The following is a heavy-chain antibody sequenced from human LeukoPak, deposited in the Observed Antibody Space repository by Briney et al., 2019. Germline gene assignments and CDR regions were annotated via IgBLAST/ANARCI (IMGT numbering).Heavy chain of an antibody. D-gene: IGHD1-20*01. V-gene: IGHV3-7*03. CDR1: GFTFSRFC. J-gene: IGHJ3*02. CDR3: SGEGYDLGAFDI. CDR2: IKEDGTEK. Sequence: GGSLRLSCAASGFTFSRFCMTWVRQAPGKGLEWVANIKEDGTEKYCVDSLKGRFSISRDNAKESLYLQMNSRRADDTAVYYCSGEGYDLGAFDIWGQGTMVTVSS.